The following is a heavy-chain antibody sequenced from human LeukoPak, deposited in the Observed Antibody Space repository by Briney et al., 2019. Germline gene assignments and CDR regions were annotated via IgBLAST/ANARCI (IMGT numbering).Heavy chain of an antibody. J-gene: IGHJ3*02. V-gene: IGHV1-2*02. CDR3: ARVPHRSTIVELPGIILDAFDI. CDR2: INPNSGGT. CDR1: GYTFTVTGYY. Sequence: PEASVKVSCKVSGYTFTVTGYYIHWVRRAPGQGLEWMGWINPNSGGTNYAQKFQGRITMTRDTSISTAYMELSSLRSDDTALYYCARVPHRSTIVELPGIILDAFDIWSQGTMVTVSS. D-gene: IGHD1-7*01.